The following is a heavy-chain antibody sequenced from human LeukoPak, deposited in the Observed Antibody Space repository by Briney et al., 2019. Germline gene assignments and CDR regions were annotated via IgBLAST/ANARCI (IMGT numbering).Heavy chain of an antibody. J-gene: IGHJ6*03. CDR2: ISRGGSPI. CDR3: ARGGGSSWFFYYYYMDV. V-gene: IGHV3-48*03. D-gene: IGHD6-13*01. CDR1: GFTFSSYE. Sequence: PGGSLRLSCAASGFTFSSYEMNWVRQAPGKGLEWVSSISRGGSPIYYADSVKGRFTTSRDNAKKSLFLQMNSLRAEDTAVYYCARGGGSSWFFYYYYMDVWGKGTTVTISS.